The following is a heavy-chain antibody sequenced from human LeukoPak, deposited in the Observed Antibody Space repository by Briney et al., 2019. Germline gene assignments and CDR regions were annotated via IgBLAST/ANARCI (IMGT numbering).Heavy chain of an antibody. D-gene: IGHD6-19*01. J-gene: IGHJ4*02. CDR1: GFTVSSNY. CDR2: IHSRGTI. Sequence: GGSLRLSCAASGFTVSSNYMYWVRQAPGKGLEWVSVIHSRGTIYYADSVKGRFTISRDNSKNTLYLQMNSLRAEDTAVYYCARQWLSRYFDYWGQGTLVTVSS. CDR3: ARQWLSRYFDY. V-gene: IGHV3-66*03.